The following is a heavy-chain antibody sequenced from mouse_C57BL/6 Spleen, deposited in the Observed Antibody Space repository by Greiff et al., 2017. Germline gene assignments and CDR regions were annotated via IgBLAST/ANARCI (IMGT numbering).Heavy chain of an antibody. CDR3: TIIPLITTVVAT. Sequence: LQESGAELVRPGASVQLSCTASGFNIKDDYMHWVKQRPEQGLEWIGWIDPENGDTEYASKFQGKATITADTSSNTAYLQLSSLTSEDTAVYYCTIIPLITTVVATWGQGTLVTVSA. V-gene: IGHV14-4*01. J-gene: IGHJ3*01. D-gene: IGHD1-1*01. CDR1: GFNIKDDY. CDR2: IDPENGDT.